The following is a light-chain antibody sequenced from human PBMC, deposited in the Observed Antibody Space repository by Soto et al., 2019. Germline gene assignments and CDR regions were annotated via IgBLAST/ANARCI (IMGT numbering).Light chain of an antibody. CDR1: QSISSSY. J-gene: IGKJ5*01. Sequence: EIVMTQSPATLSLSPGERGTLSFMASQSISSSYIAWYQQRPGQTPSLLIYGASTRATGIPDRFSGSGSGTHFTLTISRLEPGDFAVYYCQHFGGTTFTFGQGTRLEIK. CDR3: QHFGGTTFT. CDR2: GAS. V-gene: IGKV3-20*01.